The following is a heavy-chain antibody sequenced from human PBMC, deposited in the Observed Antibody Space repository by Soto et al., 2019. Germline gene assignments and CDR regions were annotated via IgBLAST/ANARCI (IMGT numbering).Heavy chain of an antibody. J-gene: IGHJ4*02. D-gene: IGHD5-18*01. CDR2: INPSGGST. Sequence: ASVKVSRKASGYTFTSYYIHWVRQAPGQGLEWKGKINPSGGSTSYAQKFQGRVTMTRDTSTSTVYMELSSLRSEDTAVYYCARGEALTWIQLWLAHFDYWGQGTLVTVSS. V-gene: IGHV1-46*03. CDR3: ARGEALTWIQLWLAHFDY. CDR1: GYTFTSYY.